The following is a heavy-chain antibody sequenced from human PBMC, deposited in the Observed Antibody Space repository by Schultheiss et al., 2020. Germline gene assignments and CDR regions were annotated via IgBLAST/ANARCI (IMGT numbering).Heavy chain of an antibody. CDR3: ARDDLGDCSSTSCYHP. D-gene: IGHD2-2*01. CDR2: IYYSGST. V-gene: IGHV4-61*08. J-gene: IGHJ5*02. Sequence: SATLSLTCTVSGGSISSRGYYWSWIRQHPGKGLEWIGYIYYSGSTNSNPSLKSRVTISVDTSKNQFSLRLSSVTAADTAVYYCARDDLGDCSSTSCYHPWGRGTLVTGSS. CDR1: GGSISSRGYY.